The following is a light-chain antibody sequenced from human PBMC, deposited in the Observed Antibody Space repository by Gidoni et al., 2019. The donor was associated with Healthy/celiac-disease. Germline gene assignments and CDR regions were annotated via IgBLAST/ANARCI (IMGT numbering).Light chain of an antibody. Sequence: IVLTQSPGTLSLSPGERATLSCRASQSVSSSYLAWYQQKPGQASRLLIYGASSRATGIPDRFSGSGSGTDFTLTISRLEPEDFAVYYCQQYGSSWTFGQGTKVEIK. CDR1: QSVSSSY. CDR2: GAS. J-gene: IGKJ1*01. V-gene: IGKV3-20*01. CDR3: QQYGSSWT.